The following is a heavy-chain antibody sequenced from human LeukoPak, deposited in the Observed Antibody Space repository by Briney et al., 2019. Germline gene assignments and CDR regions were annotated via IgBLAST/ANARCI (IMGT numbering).Heavy chain of an antibody. CDR1: GFTFSSYA. CDR2: ISYDGSNK. J-gene: IGHJ6*02. V-gene: IGHV3-30*04. Sequence: GRSLRLSCAASGFTFSSYAMHWVRQAPGKGLEWVAVISYDGSNKYYADSVKGRFTISRDNSKNTLYLQMNSLKAEDTAVYYCARDRRGYRHGMDVWGQGTTVTVS. D-gene: IGHD3-22*01. CDR3: ARDRRGYRHGMDV.